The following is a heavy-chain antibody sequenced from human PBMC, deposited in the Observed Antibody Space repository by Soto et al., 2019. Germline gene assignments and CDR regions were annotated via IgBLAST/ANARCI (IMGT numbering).Heavy chain of an antibody. V-gene: IGHV4-59*08. CDR3: ARHKDYYDSSGYYYGFDY. D-gene: IGHD3-22*01. Sequence: SETLSLTCTVSGGSISSYYWSWIRQPPGKGLEWIGYIYYSGSTNYNPSLKSRVTISVDTSKNQFSLKLSSVTAADTAVYYCARHKDYYDSSGYYYGFDYWGQGTLVTVSS. CDR1: GGSISSYY. CDR2: IYYSGST. J-gene: IGHJ4*02.